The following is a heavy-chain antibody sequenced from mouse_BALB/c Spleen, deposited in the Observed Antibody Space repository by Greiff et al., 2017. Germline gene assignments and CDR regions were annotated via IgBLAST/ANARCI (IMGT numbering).Heavy chain of an antibody. J-gene: IGHJ4*01. CDR3: ARSGDGYYLYAMDY. D-gene: IGHD2-3*01. CDR1: GFTFSSYT. Sequence: DVQLVESGGGLVQPGGSLKLSCAASGFTFSSYTMSWVRQTPEKRLEWVAYISNGGGSTYYPDTVKGRFTISRDNAKNTLYLQMSSLKSEDTAMYYCARSGDGYYLYAMDYWGQGTSVTVSS. CDR2: ISNGGGST. V-gene: IGHV5-12-2*01.